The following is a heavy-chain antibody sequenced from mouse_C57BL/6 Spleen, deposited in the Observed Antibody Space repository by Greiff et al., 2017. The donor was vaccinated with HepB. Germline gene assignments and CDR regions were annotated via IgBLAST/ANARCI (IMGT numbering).Heavy chain of an antibody. Sequence: QVHVKQSGPELVKPGASVKISCKASGYTFTDYYINWVKQRPGQGLEWIGWIYPGSGNTKYNEKFKGKATLTVDTSSSTAYMQLSSLTSEDSAVYFWARSLYGSSYGYYFDYWGQGTTLTVSS. CDR3: ARSLYGSSYGYYFDY. CDR1: GYTFTDYY. D-gene: IGHD1-1*01. V-gene: IGHV1-84*01. J-gene: IGHJ2*01. CDR2: IYPGSGNT.